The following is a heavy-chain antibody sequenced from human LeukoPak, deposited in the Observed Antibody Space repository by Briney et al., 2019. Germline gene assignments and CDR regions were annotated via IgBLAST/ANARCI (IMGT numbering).Heavy chain of an antibody. V-gene: IGHV4-61*02. CDR3: ARVGHSYGRKGYYYMDV. CDR2: MYTSGST. Sequence: SETLSLTCTVSGGSISSGSYYWSWIRQPAGKGLEWIGRMYTSGSTNCSPSLKSRVTISIDTSKNQFSLNLSSVTAADTAVYYCARVGHSYGRKGYYYMDVWGKGTTVTVSS. CDR1: GGSISSGSYY. D-gene: IGHD5-18*01. J-gene: IGHJ6*03.